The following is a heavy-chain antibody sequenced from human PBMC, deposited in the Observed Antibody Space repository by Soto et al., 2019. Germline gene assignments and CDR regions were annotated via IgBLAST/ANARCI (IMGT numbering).Heavy chain of an antibody. J-gene: IGHJ4*02. D-gene: IGHD5-18*01. CDR1: GFTVRANY. CDR2: IYSCGTT. CDR3: HGYGY. Sequence: EVQLVESGGGLIQPGGSLRLSCAVSGFTVRANYMSWVRQAPGKGLEWVSVIYSCGTTYYADSVKGRFIISRDISKNTLYIQMNILRAEDTSVYYCHGYGYWGQGTLVTVSS. V-gene: IGHV3-53*01.